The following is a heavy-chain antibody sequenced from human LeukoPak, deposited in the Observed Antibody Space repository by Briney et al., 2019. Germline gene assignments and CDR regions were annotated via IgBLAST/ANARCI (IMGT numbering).Heavy chain of an antibody. Sequence: GRSLRLSWAASGFTFSSYAMHWVRQAPGKGLEWVAVISYDGSNKYYADSVKGRFTISRDNSKNTLYLQMNSLRVEDTAVYYCAKDFDYYGSGSPVDPWGQGTLVTVSS. J-gene: IGHJ5*02. CDR3: AKDFDYYGSGSPVDP. CDR1: GFTFSSYA. V-gene: IGHV3-30*04. CDR2: ISYDGSNK. D-gene: IGHD3-10*01.